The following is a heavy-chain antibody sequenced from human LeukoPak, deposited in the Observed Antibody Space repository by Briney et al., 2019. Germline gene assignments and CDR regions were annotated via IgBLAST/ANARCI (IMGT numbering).Heavy chain of an antibody. J-gene: IGHJ4*02. CDR3: SRMKRGYGSGESDY. V-gene: IGHV4-30-4*01. CDR2: IYYSGST. D-gene: IGHD3-10*01. Sequence: SETLSLTCTVSGGSISSSDYSWSWIRQPPGKELEWIVNIYYSGSTYYNPSLKSSVTISVDTTKNQFSLKLSSVTAADTAVKYCSRMKRGYGSGESDYWGQGTLVTVSS. CDR1: GGSISSSDYS.